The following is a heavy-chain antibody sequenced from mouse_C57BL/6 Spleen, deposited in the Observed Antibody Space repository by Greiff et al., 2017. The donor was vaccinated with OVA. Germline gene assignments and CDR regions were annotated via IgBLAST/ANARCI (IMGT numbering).Heavy chain of an antibody. Sequence: VQLQQSGAELVKPGASVKLSCTASGFNITDYYMHWVKQRTEQGLEWIGRIDPEDGDTKYAPKFQGKATITADTSSNTAYLQLSSLTSEDTAVYYCASGDCSNSSYYFDYWGQGTTLTVSS. CDR1: GFNITDYY. D-gene: IGHD6-1*01. CDR3: ASGDCSNSSYYFDY. J-gene: IGHJ2*01. V-gene: IGHV14-2*01. CDR2: IDPEDGDT.